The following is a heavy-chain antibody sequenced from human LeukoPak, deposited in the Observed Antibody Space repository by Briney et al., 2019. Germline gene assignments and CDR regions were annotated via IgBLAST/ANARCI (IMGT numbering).Heavy chain of an antibody. J-gene: IGHJ5*02. Sequence: SETLSLTCTVSGGSISSSSYYWGWIRQPPGKGLEWIGSIYYSGSTYYNPSLKSRVTMSVDTSKNQFSLKLSSVTAADTAVYYCAREGRNWFDPRGQGTLVTVSS. CDR2: IYYSGST. CDR3: AREGRNWFDP. CDR1: GGSISSSSYY. V-gene: IGHV4-39*07.